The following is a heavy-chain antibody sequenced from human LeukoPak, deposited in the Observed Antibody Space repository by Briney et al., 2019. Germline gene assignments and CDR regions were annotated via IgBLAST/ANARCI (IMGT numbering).Heavy chain of an antibody. V-gene: IGHV3-7*04. Sequence: GGSLRLSCAVSGFTFSNYWMSWVHQAPGKGLEWVANIKEDGSDKYYVYSVKGRFTISRDNAKNSLYLQMNSLRAEDTAVYYCARGRTIGYWGQGTLVTVSS. J-gene: IGHJ4*02. D-gene: IGHD1-1*01. CDR3: ARGRTIGY. CDR1: GFTFSNYW. CDR2: IKEDGSDK.